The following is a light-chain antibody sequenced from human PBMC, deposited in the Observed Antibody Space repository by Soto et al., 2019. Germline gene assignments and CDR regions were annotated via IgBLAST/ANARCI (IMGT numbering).Light chain of an antibody. Sequence: EIVMTQSPLSLTVTPGEPASISCRSSQAILRSNGYNYFNWYLPRPGQSPHLLIYGGSNVAPGVPDRCSGSRSGTACKLRISRVEADDVWVYYCMQTVQTPITLGQGTRLEIK. CDR3: MQTVQTPIT. V-gene: IGKV2-28*01. J-gene: IGKJ5*01. CDR2: GGS. CDR1: QAILRSNGYNY.